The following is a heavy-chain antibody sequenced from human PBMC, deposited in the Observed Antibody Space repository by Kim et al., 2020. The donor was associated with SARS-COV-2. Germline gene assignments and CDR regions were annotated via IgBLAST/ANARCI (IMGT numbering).Heavy chain of an antibody. J-gene: IGHJ4*02. V-gene: IGHV4-59*08. CDR2: IFYSGST. CDR3: ARLISTSGGYFDY. D-gene: IGHD3-22*01. CDR1: GGSISSYY. Sequence: SETLSLTCTVSGGSISSYYWSWIRQPPGKGLEWIGFIFYSGSTNCNPSLKGRVSISVDTSKHQFSLKLSSVNAADTAGYYCARLISTSGGYFDYWGQGTLVTVSS.